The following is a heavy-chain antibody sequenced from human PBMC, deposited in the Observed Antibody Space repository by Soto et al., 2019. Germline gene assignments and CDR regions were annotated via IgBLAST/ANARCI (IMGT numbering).Heavy chain of an antibody. V-gene: IGHV3-9*01. D-gene: IGHD2-8*01. CDR1: GFTFDDYA. CDR2: ISWNSGSI. Sequence: GGSLRLSCAASGFTFDDYAMHWVRQAPGKGLEWVSGISWNSGSIGYADSVKGRFTISRDNAKNSLYLQMNSLRAEDTALYYCAREGYCTNGVCPRYYFDYWGQGTLVTVSS. J-gene: IGHJ4*02. CDR3: AREGYCTNGVCPRYYFDY.